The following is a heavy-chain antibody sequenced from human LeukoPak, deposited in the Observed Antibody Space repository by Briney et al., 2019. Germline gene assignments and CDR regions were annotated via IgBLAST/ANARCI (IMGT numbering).Heavy chain of an antibody. D-gene: IGHD5-18*01. V-gene: IGHV3-48*04. CDR1: GFTFSSYS. J-gene: IGHJ5*02. Sequence: GGSLRLSCAASGFTFSSYSMNWVRQAPGKGLEWVSYISSSSTIYYADSVKGRFTISRDNAKNSLYLRMNSLRAEDTAVYYCARGGGGYSYDSTNWFDPWGQGTLVTVSS. CDR2: ISSSSTI. CDR3: ARGGGGYSYDSTNWFDP.